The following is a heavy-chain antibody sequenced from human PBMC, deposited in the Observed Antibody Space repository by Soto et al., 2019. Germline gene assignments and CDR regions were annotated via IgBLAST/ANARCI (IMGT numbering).Heavy chain of an antibody. CDR2: INYNRGSV. CDR1: GFTFDVYA. Sequence: EVQLVESGGGWVQPGRSLRLSCAASGFTFDVYAMHWVRQAPGKGLEWVSGINYNRGSVGYADSVKGRFTISRDNAKNSLHLQMNSLRAEDTAVYYCAKDISLWGWVYLVVEYWGQGTLVTVSP. D-gene: IGHD6-13*01. CDR3: AKDISLWGWVYLVVEY. J-gene: IGHJ4*02. V-gene: IGHV3-9*01.